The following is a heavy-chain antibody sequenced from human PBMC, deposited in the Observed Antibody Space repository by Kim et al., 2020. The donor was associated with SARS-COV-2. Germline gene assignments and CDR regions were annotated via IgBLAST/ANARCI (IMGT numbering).Heavy chain of an antibody. V-gene: IGHV3-30-3*01. D-gene: IGHD3-10*01. Sequence: GGSLRLYCAASGVSFDSSAMNWVRQAPGKGLEWVAVISFDGRNKVYADSVKGRFTISRDNSKSTLHLQMNSLRVEDTAVYYCARGNYYESVSLSDYYNGMDVWGQGTTVTVSS. CDR2: ISFDGRNK. CDR3: ARGNYYESVSLSDYYNGMDV. J-gene: IGHJ6*02. CDR1: GVSFDSSA.